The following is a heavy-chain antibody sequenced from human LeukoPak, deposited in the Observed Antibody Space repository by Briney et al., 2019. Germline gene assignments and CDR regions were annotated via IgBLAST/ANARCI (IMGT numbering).Heavy chain of an antibody. CDR2: VYNTGST. V-gene: IGHV4-59*01. J-gene: IGHJ4*02. CDR3: ARLQGLGEVSPYFDH. CDR1: GGSISSYY. D-gene: IGHD3-16*02. Sequence: SETLSLTCTVSGGSISSYYWSWIRQPPGKGLEWIGYVYNTGSTNYNPSLKSRVTISVATSKNQFSLKLYSVTAADTAIYYCARLQGLGEVSPYFDHWGQGNLVSVSS.